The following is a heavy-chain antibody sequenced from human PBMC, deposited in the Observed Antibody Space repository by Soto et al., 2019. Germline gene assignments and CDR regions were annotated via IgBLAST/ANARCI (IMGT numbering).Heavy chain of an antibody. CDR2: IIPILGIA. CDR3: ARAGRAAAGQYYYYYYMDV. J-gene: IGHJ6*03. CDR1: GGTFRSYT. Sequence: SVKVSCKASGGTFRSYTISWARQAPGQGLEWMGRIIPILGIANYAQKFQGRVTITADKSTSTAYMELSSLRSEDTAVYYCARAGRAAAGQYYYYYYMDVWGKGTTVTVSS. D-gene: IGHD6-13*01. V-gene: IGHV1-69*02.